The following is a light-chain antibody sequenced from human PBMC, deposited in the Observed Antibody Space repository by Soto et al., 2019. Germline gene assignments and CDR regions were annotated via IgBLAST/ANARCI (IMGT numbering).Light chain of an antibody. Sequence: NFLTQSPDTLFLSPGEKATLSPRASQSVGSSLAWYQQKPGQAPRFLIYDASNRATGIPARFIGSGSGTDFTLTISSLEPEDFAVYYCQQGSNWPRTFGQGTKV. J-gene: IGKJ1*01. CDR1: QSVGSS. CDR3: QQGSNWPRT. V-gene: IGKV3-11*01. CDR2: DAS.